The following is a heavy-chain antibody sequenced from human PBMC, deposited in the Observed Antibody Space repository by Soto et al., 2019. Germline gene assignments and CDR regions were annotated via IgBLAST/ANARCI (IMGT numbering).Heavy chain of an antibody. D-gene: IGHD2-15*01. J-gene: IGHJ6*02. CDR3: AKSGNPGSATPSSSGMDV. CDR2: IIPVLGVE. V-gene: IGHV1-69*02. Sequence: QVQLVHSGAEVKKPGSSVKVSCKASGGSFDTYIVTWVRQAPGQGLEWMGRIIPVLGVEYYAQKFQGRVAIPADRSTSTAYMELRSLRSGDTAVYYCAKSGNPGSATPSSSGMDVWGLGTTVTVS. CDR1: GGSFDTYI.